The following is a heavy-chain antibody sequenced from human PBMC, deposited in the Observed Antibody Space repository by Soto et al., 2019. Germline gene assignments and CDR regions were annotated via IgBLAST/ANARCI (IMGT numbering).Heavy chain of an antibody. J-gene: IGHJ4*02. CDR3: AKDQGSSWYEIDY. D-gene: IGHD6-13*01. CDR2: ISGSGGST. V-gene: IGHV3-23*01. Sequence: AASLRPSFQSSGFTFRNYAVSRLRQAPGKGLEWVSTISGSGGSTYYADSVKGRFTISRDNSKNTLYLQMNSLRAEDTAVYYCAKDQGSSWYEIDYWGQGP. CDR1: GFTFRNYA.